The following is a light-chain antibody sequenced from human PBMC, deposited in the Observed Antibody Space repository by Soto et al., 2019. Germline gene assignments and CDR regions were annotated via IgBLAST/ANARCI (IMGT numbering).Light chain of an antibody. Sequence: EIVMTQSPATLSVSPGERATLSCRASQSVSSNLAWYQQKPGQAPRLLIYGASTRATGIPARFSGSGYGTEFTLTIRSLKSEDFAVYYCQQYNNWTPITFVQGTRLEMK. CDR3: QQYNNWTPIT. CDR1: QSVSSN. V-gene: IGKV3-15*01. CDR2: GAS. J-gene: IGKJ5*01.